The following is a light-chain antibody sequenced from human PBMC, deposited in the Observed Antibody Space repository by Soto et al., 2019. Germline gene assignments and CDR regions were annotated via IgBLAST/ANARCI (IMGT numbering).Light chain of an antibody. CDR1: QSVSSY. CDR3: QQRNYWQVT. CDR2: AAS. V-gene: IGKV3-11*01. J-gene: IGKJ5*01. Sequence: EIVLTQSPATLSLSPGERATLSCRASQSVSSYLAWYQQKPGQAPRLLIYAASNRATGIPARSSGSGSGTDFTLTISSLEPEDFAIYYCQQRNYWQVTFGQGTRLEIK.